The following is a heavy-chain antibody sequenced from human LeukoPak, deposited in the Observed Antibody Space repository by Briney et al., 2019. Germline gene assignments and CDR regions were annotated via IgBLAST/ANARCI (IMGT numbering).Heavy chain of an antibody. CDR2: ISISSSYI. CDR3: AKGSSSWYYYYYMDV. Sequence: GGSLRLSCAASGFTFSRYSMNWVRQAPGKGLEWVSSISISSSYIYYADSVKGRFTMSRDNAKNSLYLQMNSLRAEDTAVYYCAKGSSSWYYYYYMDVWGKGTTVTISS. V-gene: IGHV3-21*01. CDR1: GFTFSRYS. D-gene: IGHD6-13*01. J-gene: IGHJ6*03.